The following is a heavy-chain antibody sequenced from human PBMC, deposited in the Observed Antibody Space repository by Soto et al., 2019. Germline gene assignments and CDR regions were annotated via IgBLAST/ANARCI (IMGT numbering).Heavy chain of an antibody. Sequence: ASVKVSCKASGYTFTSYAIHWVRQAPGQRLEWMGWINAGNGDTKYSQRFQGRVTITRDTSADTADMEPSSLRSEDTAVYYCARDLLSSIDYWGQGTLVTVSS. V-gene: IGHV1-3*01. CDR1: GYTFTSYA. CDR2: INAGNGDT. J-gene: IGHJ4*02. CDR3: ARDLLSSIDY.